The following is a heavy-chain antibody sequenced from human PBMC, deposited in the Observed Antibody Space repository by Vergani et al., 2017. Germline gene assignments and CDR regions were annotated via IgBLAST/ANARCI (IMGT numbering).Heavy chain of an antibody. Sequence: QVQLQQRGAGLLKPSDTLSLTCAVYGGSFSGYYWSWIRQPPGKGLEWIGEITHTGSTSYNPSLKTRVTMSVDTSKNQFSLRLSSVTAADTAVYYCARGPLISYGSGNYYNYWGQGTRVTVSS. CDR3: ARGPLISYGSGNYYNY. CDR1: GGSFSGYY. J-gene: IGHJ4*02. D-gene: IGHD3-10*01. CDR2: ITHTGST. V-gene: IGHV4-34*02.